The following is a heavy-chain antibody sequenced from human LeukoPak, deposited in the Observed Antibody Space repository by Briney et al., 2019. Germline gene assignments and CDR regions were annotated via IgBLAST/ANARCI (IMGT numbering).Heavy chain of an antibody. Sequence: ASVKVSCKVSGYTLTELSMHWVRQAPGKGLEWMGGFDPEDGETIYAQKFQGRVTMTEDTSTDTAYMEMSSLRAEDTAVYYIANDLRGYYFYLWGQGTLVTVSS. V-gene: IGHV1-24*01. CDR2: FDPEDGET. CDR3: ANDLRGYYFYL. CDR1: GYTLTELS. J-gene: IGHJ4*02. D-gene: IGHD3-10*01.